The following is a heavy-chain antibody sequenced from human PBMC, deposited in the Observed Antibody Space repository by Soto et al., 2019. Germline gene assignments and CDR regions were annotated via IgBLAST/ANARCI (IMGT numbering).Heavy chain of an antibody. CDR2: ISGSGGST. V-gene: IGHV3-23*01. D-gene: IGHD2-15*01. CDR3: ANGGGVAATPYYYYYGMDV. Sequence: GGSLRLSCAASGFTFSSYAMSWVRQAPGKGLEWVSAISGSGGSTYYADSVKGRFTISRDNSKNTLYLQMNSLRAEDTAVYYCANGGGVAATPYYYYYGMDVWGQGTTVTVSS. CDR1: GFTFSSYA. J-gene: IGHJ6*02.